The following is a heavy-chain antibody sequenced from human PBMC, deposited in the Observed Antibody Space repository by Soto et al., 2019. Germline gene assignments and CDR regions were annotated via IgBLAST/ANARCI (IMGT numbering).Heavy chain of an antibody. CDR1: GGSFSGYY. CDR3: ARALDIVVVVAATAAAFDI. D-gene: IGHD2-15*01. CDR2: INHSGST. V-gene: IGHV4-34*01. J-gene: IGHJ3*02. Sequence: SETLSLTCAVYGGSFSGYYWSWIRQPPGKGLEWIGEINHSGSTNYNPSIKSRVTISVDTSKNQFSLKLSSVTAADTAVYYCARALDIVVVVAATAAAFDIWGQGTMVTVS.